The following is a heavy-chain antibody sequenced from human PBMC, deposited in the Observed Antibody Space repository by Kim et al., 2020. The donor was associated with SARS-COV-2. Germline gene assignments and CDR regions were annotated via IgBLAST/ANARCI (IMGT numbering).Heavy chain of an antibody. Sequence: KFQGRVTMTRNTPISTAYMELGSLRSEDTAVYYCARDIVAVAGTPYFFDYWGQGTLVTVSS. CDR3: ARDIVAVAGTPYFFDY. V-gene: IGHV1-8*01. J-gene: IGHJ4*02. D-gene: IGHD6-19*01.